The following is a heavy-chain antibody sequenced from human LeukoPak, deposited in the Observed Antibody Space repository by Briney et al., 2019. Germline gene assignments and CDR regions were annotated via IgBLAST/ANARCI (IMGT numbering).Heavy chain of an antibody. CDR3: VRRYYYDGTGSYFDY. CDR1: GYNFATHW. J-gene: IGHJ4*02. CDR2: IYPGDSDA. V-gene: IGHV5-51*04. Sequence: GESLKISCKGSGYNFATHWIAWVRHMPGKGLESMGIIYPGDSDARYNPSFQGQVTISVDKRISTAYMQWNSLEASDTAMYYCVRRYYYDGTGSYFDYWGQRTLVTVSS. D-gene: IGHD3-22*01.